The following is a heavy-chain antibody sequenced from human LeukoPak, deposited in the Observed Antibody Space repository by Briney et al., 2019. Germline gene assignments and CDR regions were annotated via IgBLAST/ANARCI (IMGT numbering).Heavy chain of an antibody. D-gene: IGHD5-12*01. Sequence: GGSLRLSCAASGFTFSTYYMNWVRQAPGKGLEWVSYISTSSTTTYNADSVEGRFTISRDNPKNSLYLQVNSLRAGDTAVYYCARAGSHRNSGYDYWGQGTLVTVSS. J-gene: IGHJ4*02. CDR3: ARAGSHRNSGYDY. CDR1: GFTFSTYY. V-gene: IGHV3-48*04. CDR2: ISTSSTTT.